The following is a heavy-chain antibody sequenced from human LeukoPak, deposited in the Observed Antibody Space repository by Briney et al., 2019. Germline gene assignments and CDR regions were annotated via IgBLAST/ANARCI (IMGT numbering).Heavy chain of an antibody. Sequence: PGESLRLSCAASGFTFSSYAMSWVRQAPGRGLEWVSAIRGSGGSTYYADSVKDRFTISRDNSKNTLDLQMNSLRAEDTAVYYCAKDRDYVLDYWGQGTLVTVSS. CDR3: AKDRDYVLDY. D-gene: IGHD4-17*01. CDR1: GFTFSSYA. V-gene: IGHV3-23*01. CDR2: IRGSGGST. J-gene: IGHJ4*02.